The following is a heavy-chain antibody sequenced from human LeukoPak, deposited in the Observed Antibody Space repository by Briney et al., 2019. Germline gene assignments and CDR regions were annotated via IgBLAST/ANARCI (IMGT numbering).Heavy chain of an antibody. CDR1: AFIFSTYD. J-gene: IGHJ4*02. CDR3: AKDGNWARFEN. CDR2: IRSDASNK. D-gene: IGHD7-27*01. V-gene: IGHV3-30*02. Sequence: GGSLRLSCVASAFIFSTYDMHWVRQAPGKGLEWVAFIRSDASNKYYADSVKGRITISRDNSKNTLYLQMNSPRAEDTAAYYCAKDGNWARFENWGQGTLVTVSS.